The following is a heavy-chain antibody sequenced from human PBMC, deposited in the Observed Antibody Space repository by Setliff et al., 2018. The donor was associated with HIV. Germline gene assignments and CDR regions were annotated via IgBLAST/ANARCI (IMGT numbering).Heavy chain of an antibody. CDR3: AKDDILSGPKPFDY. CDR2: ISGIGSTI. D-gene: IGHD3-9*01. Sequence: GGSLRLSCAASGFTSSAYYMSWVCQAPGKGLEWVAYISGIGSTIYYPDSMKGRFTISRDNAKNSLYLQMNSLRVEDTAVYYCAKDDILSGPKPFDYWGRGTLVTVSS. J-gene: IGHJ4*02. CDR1: GFTSSAYY. V-gene: IGHV3-11*04.